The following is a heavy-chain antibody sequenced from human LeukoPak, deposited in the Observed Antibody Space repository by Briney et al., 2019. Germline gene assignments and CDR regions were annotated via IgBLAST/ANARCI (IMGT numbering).Heavy chain of an antibody. D-gene: IGHD3-9*01. J-gene: IGHJ4*02. CDR1: GFTFSTYG. V-gene: IGHV3-30*02. Sequence: GGSLRLSCAASGFTFSTYGMHWVRQAPGKGLEWVAFIRYDGSNKYYADSVKGRFIISRDNSKNTLYLQMNSLRAEDTAVYYCAKSGRLTGFYRDFDYWGQGTLVTVSS. CDR3: AKSGRLTGFYRDFDY. CDR2: IRYDGSNK.